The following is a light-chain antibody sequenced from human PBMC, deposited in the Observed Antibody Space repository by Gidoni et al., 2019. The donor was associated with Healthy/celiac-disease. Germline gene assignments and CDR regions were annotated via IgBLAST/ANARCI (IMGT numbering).Light chain of an antibody. CDR1: QSVSSSY. J-gene: IGKJ1*01. V-gene: IGKV3-20*01. CDR3: QQYGSSPWT. Sequence: VLTQSPGTLSLSPGERATLSCRASQSVSSSYLAWYQQKPGQAPRLLIYGASSRATGIPDRFSGSGSGTDFTLTISRLEPEDFAVYYCQQYGSSPWTFGQGTKVEIK. CDR2: GAS.